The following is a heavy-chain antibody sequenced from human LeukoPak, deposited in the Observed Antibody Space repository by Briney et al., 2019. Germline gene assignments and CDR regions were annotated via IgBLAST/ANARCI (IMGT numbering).Heavy chain of an antibody. CDR1: GYTFTSYY. J-gene: IGHJ6*03. Sequence: GASVKVSCKASGYTFTSYYMHWVRQAPGQGLEWMGIINPSGGSTSYAQKFQGRVTMTRDTSTSTVYMELSSLRSEDTAVYYCARGLRIAVAGYYYYYYMDVWGKGTTVTISS. CDR3: ARGLRIAVAGYYYYYYMDV. CDR2: INPSGGST. D-gene: IGHD6-19*01. V-gene: IGHV1-46*01.